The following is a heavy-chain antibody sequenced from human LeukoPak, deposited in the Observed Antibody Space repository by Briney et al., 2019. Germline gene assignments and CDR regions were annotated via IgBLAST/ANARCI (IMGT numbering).Heavy chain of an antibody. D-gene: IGHD6-6*01. J-gene: IGHJ6*02. CDR1: GGTFSSYA. CDR3: ARDLAARLYYYGMDV. Sequence: ASVKVSCKASGGTFSSYAISWVRQAPGQRLEWMGWINAGNGNTKYSQKFQGRVTITRDTSASTAYMELSSLRSEDTAVYYCARDLAARLYYYGMDVWGQGTTVTVSS. CDR2: INAGNGNT. V-gene: IGHV1-3*01.